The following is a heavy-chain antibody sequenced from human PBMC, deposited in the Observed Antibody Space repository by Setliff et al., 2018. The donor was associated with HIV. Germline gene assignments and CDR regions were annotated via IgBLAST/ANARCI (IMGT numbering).Heavy chain of an antibody. CDR2: IKSKTDGGTT. V-gene: IGHV3-15*01. CDR3: SINSPLSS. D-gene: IGHD6-6*01. CDR1: GFTFNNAW. Sequence: GGSLRLSCAASGFTFNNAWMTWVRQAPGKGLEWVGHIKSKTDGGTTDYAAPVKGRFTISRDDSKNTRYLQMNSLKTEDTAVYFCSINSPLSSWGQGTLVTVSS. J-gene: IGHJ4*02.